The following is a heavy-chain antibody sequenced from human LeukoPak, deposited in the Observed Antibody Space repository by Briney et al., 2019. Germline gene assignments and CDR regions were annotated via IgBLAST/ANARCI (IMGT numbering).Heavy chain of an antibody. CDR3: ARDYDYGFDY. CDR2: ITGSSSNI. V-gene: IGHV3-48*02. Sequence: PGGSLRLSCAASGFSFSSYSMNGVRQAPGKGLEWVSYITGSSSNIYYADSVKGPFTISRDNARNSLYLQMNSLRDEDTAVYYCARDYDYGFDYWGQGSLVTVSS. CDR1: GFSFSSYS. D-gene: IGHD4-17*01. J-gene: IGHJ4*02.